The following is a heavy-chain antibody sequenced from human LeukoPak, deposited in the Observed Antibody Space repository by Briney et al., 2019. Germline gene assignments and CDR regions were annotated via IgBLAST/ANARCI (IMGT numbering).Heavy chain of an antibody. CDR1: GFTFSSYA. Sequence: GGSLRLSCAASGFTFSSYAMSWVRQAPGKGLEWVSAISGSGGSTYYADSVKGRFTISRDNAKNSLYLQMNSLRAEDTAVYYCARLGGGSYSGYWGQGTLVTVSS. J-gene: IGHJ4*02. CDR3: ARLGGGSYSGY. CDR2: ISGSGGST. V-gene: IGHV3-23*01. D-gene: IGHD1-26*01.